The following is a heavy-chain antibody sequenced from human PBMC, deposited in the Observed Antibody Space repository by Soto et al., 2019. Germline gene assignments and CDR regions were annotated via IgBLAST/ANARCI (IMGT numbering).Heavy chain of an antibody. Sequence: QVQLQESGPGLVKPSQTLSLTCTVSGGSISSGGYYWSWIRQHPGKGLEWIGYIYYSGSTYYNPSRKSRVTISVDTSKNQFSLKLSSVTAADTAVYYCARVSDSSGYNRTHDAFDIWGQGTMVTVSS. D-gene: IGHD3-22*01. CDR3: ARVSDSSGYNRTHDAFDI. CDR2: IYYSGST. V-gene: IGHV4-31*03. CDR1: GGSISSGGYY. J-gene: IGHJ3*02.